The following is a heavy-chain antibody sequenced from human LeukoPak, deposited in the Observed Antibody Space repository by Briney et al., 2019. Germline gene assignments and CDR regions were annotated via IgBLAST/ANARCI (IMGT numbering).Heavy chain of an antibody. D-gene: IGHD6-13*01. V-gene: IGHV3-30*02. J-gene: IGHJ4*02. Sequence: GGSLRLSCAASGFTFDDYAMHWVRQAPGKGLEWVAFIRYDGSNKYHADSVKGRFTISRDISKNTLYLQMNSLRAEDTAVYYCAKDLQGSSWYFDYWGQGTLVTVSS. CDR2: IRYDGSNK. CDR1: GFTFDDYA. CDR3: AKDLQGSSWYFDY.